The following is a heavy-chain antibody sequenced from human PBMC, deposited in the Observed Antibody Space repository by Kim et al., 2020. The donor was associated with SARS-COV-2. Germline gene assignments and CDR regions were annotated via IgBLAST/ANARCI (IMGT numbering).Heavy chain of an antibody. Sequence: LKNRVTISLDTSKNQFSLKLSSVTAADTAVYYRARVQGYCSGGSCYLFDYWGQGTLVTVSS. V-gene: IGHV4-30-2*05. J-gene: IGHJ4*02. D-gene: IGHD2-15*01. CDR3: ARVQGYCSGGSCYLFDY.